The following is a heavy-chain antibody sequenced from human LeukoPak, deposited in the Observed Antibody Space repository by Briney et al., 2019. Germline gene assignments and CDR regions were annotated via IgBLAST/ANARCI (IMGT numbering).Heavy chain of an antibody. J-gene: IGHJ4*02. CDR1: GYTFTSYD. CDR3: ARTSRRTRHFDY. CDR2: MNPNSGNT. V-gene: IGHV1-8*03. D-gene: IGHD6-6*01. Sequence: ASVKVSCKASGYTFTSYDINWVRQATGQGLEWMGWMNPNSGNTGYAQKFRGRVTITRNTSISTAYMELSSLRSEDTAVYYCARTSRRTRHFDYWGQGTLVTVSS.